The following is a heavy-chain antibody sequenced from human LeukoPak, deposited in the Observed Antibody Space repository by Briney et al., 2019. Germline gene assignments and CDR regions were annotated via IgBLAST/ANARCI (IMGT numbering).Heavy chain of an antibody. CDR2: ISLSGDYT. CDR1: GFTFSSYV. D-gene: IGHD3-10*01. V-gene: IGHV3-23*01. CDR3: ARGARGWFGDL. J-gene: IGHJ5*02. Sequence: GGSLRLSCAASGFTFSSYVMTWVRQAPGKGLEWVSSISLSGDYTFYADSAKGRFTISRDNSKSTHYLDINSLRAGDTALYYCARGARGWFGDLWGQGTLVTVSS.